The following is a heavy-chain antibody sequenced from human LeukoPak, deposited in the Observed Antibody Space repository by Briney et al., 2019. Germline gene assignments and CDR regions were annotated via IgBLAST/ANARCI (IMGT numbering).Heavy chain of an antibody. J-gene: IGHJ4*02. D-gene: IGHD5-12*01. CDR3: AREYGGYVCACGY. Sequence: QSGGSLRLSCAASGFTFSSYSMNWVRQAPGKGLEWVSYISSSSSTIYYADSVKGRFTISRDNAKNSLYLQMNSLRAEDTAVYYCAREYGGYVCACGYWGQGTLVTVSS. CDR2: ISSSSSTI. CDR1: GFTFSSYS. V-gene: IGHV3-48*01.